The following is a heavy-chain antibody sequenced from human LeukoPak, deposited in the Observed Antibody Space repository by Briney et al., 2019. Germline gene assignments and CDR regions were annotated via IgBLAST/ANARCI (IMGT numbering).Heavy chain of an antibody. D-gene: IGHD1-26*01. Sequence: PGGSLRLSCAASGFTFSNYGMDWVRQAPGKGLEWVAFIRYDGSDKYYADSVKGRFTISRDNSKNTLYLQTNSLRVEDTAIYYCARDRYWAFDYWGQGTLVTVSS. CDR1: GFTFSNYG. V-gene: IGHV3-30*02. J-gene: IGHJ4*02. CDR3: ARDRYWAFDY. CDR2: IRYDGSDK.